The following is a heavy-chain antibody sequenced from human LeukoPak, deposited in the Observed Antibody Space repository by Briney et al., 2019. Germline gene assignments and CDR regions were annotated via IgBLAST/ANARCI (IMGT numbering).Heavy chain of an antibody. V-gene: IGHV3-11*04. CDR1: GFTFSDYY. J-gene: IGHJ4*02. CDR3: ARVAVRGYYFDY. D-gene: IGHD3-10*02. Sequence: PGGSLRLSCAASGFTFSDYYTSWIRQAPGKGLEWVSYISSSGSTIYYADSVKGRFTISRDNAKNSLYLQMNSLRAEDTAVYYCARVAVRGYYFDYWGQGTLVTVSS. CDR2: ISSSGSTI.